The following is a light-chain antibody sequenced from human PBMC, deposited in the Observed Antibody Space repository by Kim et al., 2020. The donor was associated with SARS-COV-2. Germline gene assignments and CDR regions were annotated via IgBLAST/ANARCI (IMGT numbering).Light chain of an antibody. CDR3: QAWDGITV. CDR1: RLGDKY. Sequence: SYELTQPSSMSVSPGQTVTITCSGNRLGDKYVSWYQQKLGQPPLLVFYQNNKRPSGVPDYFSGSNSGNTATLTISAIRTMDEADYYCQAWDGITVFGGGTQLTVL. V-gene: IGLV3-1*01. J-gene: IGLJ2*01. CDR2: QNN.